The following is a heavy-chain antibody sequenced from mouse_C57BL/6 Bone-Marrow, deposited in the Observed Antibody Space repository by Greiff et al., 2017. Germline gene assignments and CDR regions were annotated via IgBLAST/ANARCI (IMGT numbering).Heavy chain of an antibody. CDR2: IDPSDSYT. D-gene: IGHD4-1*01. V-gene: IGHV1-50*01. Sequence: QVQLQQPGAELVKPGASVKLSCKASGYTFTSYWMQWVKQRPGQGLEWIGEIDPSDSYTNYNQKFKGKATLTVDTSSSTAYMQLSSLTSEDSAVYYCARGEELTWNFDYWGQGTTLTVSS. CDR1: GYTFTSYW. CDR3: ARGEELTWNFDY. J-gene: IGHJ2*01.